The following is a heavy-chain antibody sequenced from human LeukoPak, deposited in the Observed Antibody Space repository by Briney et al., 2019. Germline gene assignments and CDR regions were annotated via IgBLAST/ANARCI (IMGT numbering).Heavy chain of an antibody. J-gene: IGHJ6*04. D-gene: IGHD3-10*01. CDR3: ARQPYGSWSYGMDV. CDR2: VYPGDSDS. CDR1: GYRFTSYW. V-gene: IGHV5-51*01. Sequence: KAGESLKISCTGSGYRFTSYWIGWVRQMPGKGLEWMGIVYPGDSDSRYSPPFQGQVTISADKSLSTAYLQWSSLKASDTAIYYCARQPYGSWSYGMDVWGKGTTVTVSS.